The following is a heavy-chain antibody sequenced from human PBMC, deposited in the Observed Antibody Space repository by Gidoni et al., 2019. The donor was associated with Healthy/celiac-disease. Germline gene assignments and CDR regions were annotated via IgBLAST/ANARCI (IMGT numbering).Heavy chain of an antibody. CDR1: GGSFRGYY. V-gene: IGHV4-34*01. D-gene: IGHD3-10*01. CDR3: ARGRMGSFDY. J-gene: IGHJ4*02. Sequence: QVQLQQWGAGLLKPSETLSLTCAVYGGSFRGYYWSWIRQPPGKGLEWIGEINHSGSTNYNPSLKSRVTISVDTSKNQFSLKLSSVTAADTAVYYCARGRMGSFDYWGQGTLVTVSS. CDR2: INHSGST.